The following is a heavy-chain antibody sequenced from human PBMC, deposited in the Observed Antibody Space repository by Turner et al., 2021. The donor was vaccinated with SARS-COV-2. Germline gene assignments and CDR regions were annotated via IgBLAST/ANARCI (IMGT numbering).Heavy chain of an antibody. CDR3: ARQAAGQGLDY. V-gene: IGHV4-39*01. J-gene: IGHJ4*02. D-gene: IGHD3-10*01. Sequence: QVQLQESAPGLVKPSETLSLTCTVSGGAISSSSYFWGWIRQPPTKELEWIGSIYYSGTTYYNPSLKSRVSLSIDPSKNQFSLNLTSVTAADTALFYCARQAAGQGLDYWGRGIVVTVSS. CDR2: IYYSGTT. CDR1: GGAISSSSYF.